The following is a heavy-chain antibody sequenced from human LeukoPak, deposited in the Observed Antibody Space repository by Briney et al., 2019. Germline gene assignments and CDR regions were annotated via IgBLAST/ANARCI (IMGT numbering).Heavy chain of an antibody. Sequence: SETLSLTCTVSGGSISSSSYYWGWIRQPPGKGLEWIGSIYYSGSTYYNPSLKSRVTISVDTSKNQFSLKLSSVTAADTAVYYCARHELMVVTARNWFDPWGQGNPGHRLL. CDR1: GGSISSSSYY. CDR3: ARHELMVVTARNWFDP. D-gene: IGHD2-21*02. CDR2: IYYSGST. J-gene: IGHJ5*02. V-gene: IGHV4-39*01.